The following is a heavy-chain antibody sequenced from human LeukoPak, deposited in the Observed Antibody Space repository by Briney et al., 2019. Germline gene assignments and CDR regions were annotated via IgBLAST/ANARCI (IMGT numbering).Heavy chain of an antibody. D-gene: IGHD4-17*01. J-gene: IGHJ4*02. CDR2: IYTSGTT. CDR3: ARLSTVTTSFDY. Sequence: NASETLSLTCTVSGGSISSYYWSWIRQPAGKGLEWIGRIYTSGTTHYNPSLNSRVTMSVDTSKNQFSLKLSSVTAADTAVYYCARLSTVTTSFDYWGQGTLVTVSS. V-gene: IGHV4-4*07. CDR1: GGSISSYY.